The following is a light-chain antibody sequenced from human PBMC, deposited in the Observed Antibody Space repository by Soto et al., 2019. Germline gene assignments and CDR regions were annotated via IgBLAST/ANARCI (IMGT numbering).Light chain of an antibody. Sequence: EIVLTQSPGTLFLSPGQRATLSCRASQSVSGNLAWYQQKPGQAPRLLXYGASTRATGIPARFSGSGSGTELILTISSLQSEDFAVYYCQQYNNWPPITFGQGTRLEIK. J-gene: IGKJ5*01. CDR1: QSVSGN. CDR3: QQYNNWPPIT. CDR2: GAS. V-gene: IGKV3-15*01.